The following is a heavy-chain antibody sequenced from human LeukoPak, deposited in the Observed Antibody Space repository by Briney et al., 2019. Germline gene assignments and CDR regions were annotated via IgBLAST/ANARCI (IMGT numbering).Heavy chain of an antibody. Sequence: SETLSLTCTVSGGSISSYYWSWIRQPPGKGLEWIGYIYYSGSTNYNPSLKSRVTISVDTSKNQFSLKLSSVTAADTAVYYCAREGSSDNWFDPWGQGTLVTVSS. CDR3: AREGSSDNWFDP. V-gene: IGHV4-59*01. D-gene: IGHD6-6*01. CDR2: IYYSGST. J-gene: IGHJ5*02. CDR1: GGSISSYY.